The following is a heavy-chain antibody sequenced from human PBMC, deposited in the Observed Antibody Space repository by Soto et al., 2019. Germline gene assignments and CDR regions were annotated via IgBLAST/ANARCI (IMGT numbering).Heavy chain of an antibody. CDR2: ISGSGGST. Sequence: PGGSLRLSCAASGFTFSSYAMSWVRQAPGKGLEWVSAISGSGGSTYYADSVKGRFTISRDNSKNTLYLQMNSLRAEDTAVYYCAKGHRLISEPYWYFDLWGRGTLVTVSS. V-gene: IGHV3-23*01. CDR3: AKGHRLISEPYWYFDL. CDR1: GFTFSSYA. D-gene: IGHD2-8*01. J-gene: IGHJ2*01.